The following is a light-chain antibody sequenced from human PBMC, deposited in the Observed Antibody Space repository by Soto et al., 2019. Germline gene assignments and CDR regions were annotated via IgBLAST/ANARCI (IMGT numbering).Light chain of an antibody. CDR1: SSDVGGYNY. CDR2: DVS. V-gene: IGLV2-14*01. J-gene: IGLJ1*01. CDR3: SSYTSSSTRV. Sequence: QSVLTQPASVSGSPGQSIIISCTGTSSDVGGYNYVSWYQQHPGKAPKLMIYDVSNRPSGVSNRFSGSKSGNTASLTISGLQAEDVADYYCSSYTSSSTRVFGTVTKVTV.